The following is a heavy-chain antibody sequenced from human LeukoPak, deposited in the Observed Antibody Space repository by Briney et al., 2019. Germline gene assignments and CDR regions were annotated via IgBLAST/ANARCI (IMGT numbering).Heavy chain of an antibody. CDR3: ARDLDSYGPNWFDP. V-gene: IGHV3-30-3*01. D-gene: IGHD5-18*01. J-gene: IGHJ5*02. CDR2: ISYDGSNK. CDR1: GFTFSSYA. Sequence: GGSLRLSCAASGFTFSSYAMHWVRQAPGKGLEWVAVISYDGSNKYYADSVKGRFTISRDNSKNTLYLQMNSLRAEDTAVYYCARDLDSYGPNWFDPWGQGTLVTVSS.